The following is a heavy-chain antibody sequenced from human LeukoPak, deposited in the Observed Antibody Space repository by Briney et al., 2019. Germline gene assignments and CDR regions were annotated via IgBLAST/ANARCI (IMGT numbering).Heavy chain of an antibody. V-gene: IGHV3-30*04. Sequence: GGSLRLSCAASGFTFSSYAMHWIRQAPGKGLEWVAVISYDGSNKYYADSVKGRFTISRDNSKNTLYLQMNSLRAEDTAVYYCARASPNYDILTGYYGYWGQGTLVTVSS. CDR3: ARASPNYDILTGYYGY. CDR1: GFTFSSYA. CDR2: ISYDGSNK. D-gene: IGHD3-9*01. J-gene: IGHJ4*02.